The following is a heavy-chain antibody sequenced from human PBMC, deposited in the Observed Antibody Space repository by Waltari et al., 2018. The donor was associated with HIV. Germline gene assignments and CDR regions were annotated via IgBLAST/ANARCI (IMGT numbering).Heavy chain of an antibody. J-gene: IGHJ5*02. V-gene: IGHV4-38-2*02. CDR1: GYSISSGYY. CDR2: IYHSGST. D-gene: IGHD1-26*01. Sequence: QVQLQESGPGLVKPSETLSLTCAVSGYSISSGYYWGWIRQPPGKGLEWIGSIYHSGSTYYNPSLKSRVTISVDTSKNQFSRKLSSVTAADTAVYYCARDGGSGSYWGNWFDPWGQGTLVTVSS. CDR3: ARDGGSGSYWGNWFDP.